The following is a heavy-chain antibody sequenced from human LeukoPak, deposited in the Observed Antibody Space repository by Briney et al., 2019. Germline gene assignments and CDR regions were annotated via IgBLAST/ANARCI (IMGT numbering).Heavy chain of an antibody. Sequence: PGGSLRLSCAASGFTFSSYSMNWARQAPGKGLEWVSSISSSSSYIYYADSVKGRFTISRDNAKNSLYLQMNSLRAEDTAVYYCARTLSGYYPYFDYWGQGTLVTVSS. CDR1: GFTFSSYS. CDR2: ISSSSSYI. CDR3: ARTLSGYYPYFDY. V-gene: IGHV3-21*01. D-gene: IGHD3-22*01. J-gene: IGHJ4*02.